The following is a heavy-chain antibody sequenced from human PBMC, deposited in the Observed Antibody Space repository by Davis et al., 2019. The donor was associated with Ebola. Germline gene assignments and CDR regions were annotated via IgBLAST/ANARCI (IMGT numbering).Heavy chain of an antibody. Sequence: SQTLSLTCAVYGGSFSGYYWSWIRQPPGKGLEWIGEINHSGSTNYNPSLKSRVTTSVDTSKNQFSLKLSSVTAADTAVYYCATRNGVRGLTAGYYYGMDVWGQGTTVTVSS. CDR2: INHSGST. J-gene: IGHJ6*02. V-gene: IGHV4-34*01. D-gene: IGHD3-10*01. CDR1: GGSFSGYY. CDR3: ATRNGVRGLTAGYYYGMDV.